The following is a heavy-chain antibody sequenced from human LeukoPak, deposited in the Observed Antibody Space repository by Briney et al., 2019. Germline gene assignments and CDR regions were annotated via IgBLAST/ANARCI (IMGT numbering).Heavy chain of an antibody. CDR2: IIPIFGTA. CDR3: ARGGGLWFGEPYWYFDL. Sequence: SVKVSCKASGGTFSSYAINWVRQAPGQGLEWMGGIIPIFGTANYAQKFQGRVTITADKSTSTAYMELSSLRSEDTAVYYCARGGGLWFGEPYWYFDLWGRGTLVTVSS. V-gene: IGHV1-69*06. CDR1: GGTFSSYA. J-gene: IGHJ2*01. D-gene: IGHD3-10*01.